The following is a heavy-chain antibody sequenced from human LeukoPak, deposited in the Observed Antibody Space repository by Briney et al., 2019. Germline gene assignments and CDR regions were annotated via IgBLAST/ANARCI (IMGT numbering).Heavy chain of an antibody. CDR2: IKQDGSEK. CDR3: ARVRGSGSYEGNFDY. V-gene: IGHV3-7*01. CDR1: GFTLSNYW. J-gene: IGHJ4*02. D-gene: IGHD3-10*01. Sequence: AGSLRLSSAASGFTLSNYWMSWVRQAPGKGLEWVANIKQDGSEKYYVDSVKGRFTISRDNAKNSLYLQMNSLRAEDTAVYYCARVRGSGSYEGNFDYWGQGTLVTVSS.